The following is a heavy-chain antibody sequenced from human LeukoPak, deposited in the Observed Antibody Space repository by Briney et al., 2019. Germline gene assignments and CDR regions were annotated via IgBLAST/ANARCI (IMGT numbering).Heavy chain of an antibody. V-gene: IGHV4-34*01. J-gene: IGHJ6*03. CDR3: ARADIVVVPAARSYYMDV. D-gene: IGHD2-2*01. CDR1: GGSFSGYY. Sequence: SETLSLTCAVYGGSFSGYYWSWIRQPPGKGLEWIGEINHSGSTNYNPSLKSRVTISVDTSKNQFSLKLSSVTAADTAVYYCARADIVVVPAARSYYMDVWGKGTTVTISS. CDR2: INHSGST.